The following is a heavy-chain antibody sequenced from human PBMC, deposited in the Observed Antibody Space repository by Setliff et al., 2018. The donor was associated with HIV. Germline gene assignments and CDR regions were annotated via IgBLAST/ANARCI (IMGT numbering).Heavy chain of an antibody. CDR3: ARGPSGYADWYFDL. Sequence: PSETLSLTCTVSGGSISSYYWSWIRQPPGKGLEWIGYIYYSGSTNYNPSLKRRVTISVDTSKNQFSLKLSSVTAADTAVYYCARGPSGYADWYFDLWGRGTLVTVSS. CDR1: GGSISSYY. J-gene: IGHJ2*01. D-gene: IGHD5-12*01. V-gene: IGHV4-59*01. CDR2: IYYSGST.